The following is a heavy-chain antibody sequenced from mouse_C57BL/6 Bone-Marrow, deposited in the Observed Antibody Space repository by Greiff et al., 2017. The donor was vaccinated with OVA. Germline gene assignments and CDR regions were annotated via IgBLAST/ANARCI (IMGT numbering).Heavy chain of an antibody. Sequence: QVQLQQPGAELVKPGASVKMSCKASGYTFTSYWITWVKQRPGQGLEWIGDIYPGSGSTNYNEKFKSKATLTVDTSSSTAYMQLSSLTSEDSAVYYYARWGFDYYDVWFAYWGQGTLVTVSA. D-gene: IGHD1-1*01. V-gene: IGHV1-55*01. J-gene: IGHJ3*01. CDR1: GYTFTSYW. CDR2: IYPGSGST. CDR3: ARWGFDYYDVWFAY.